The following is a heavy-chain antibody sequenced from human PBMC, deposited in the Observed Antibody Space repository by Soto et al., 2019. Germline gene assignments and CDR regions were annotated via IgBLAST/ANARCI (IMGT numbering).Heavy chain of an antibody. D-gene: IGHD1-26*01. V-gene: IGHV3-23*01. Sequence: GGSLRLSCVASGFSITSFAMSWVRQAPGKGLEWASAISASGGSTYADSVKGRFTISRDNSKNTLYLQMNSLRVEDTAVYYCAKVLSSGSYSGALEYWGQGAWSPSPQ. CDR1: GFSITSFA. CDR2: ISASGGST. J-gene: IGHJ4*02. CDR3: AKVLSSGSYSGALEY.